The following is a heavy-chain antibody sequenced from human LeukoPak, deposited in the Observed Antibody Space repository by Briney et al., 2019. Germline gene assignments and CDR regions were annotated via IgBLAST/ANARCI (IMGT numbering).Heavy chain of an antibody. CDR2: IYYSGSTSGST. CDR3: ARGAAPGDY. V-gene: IGHV4-59*01. CDR1: GGSITTYY. Sequence: SKTLSLTCTVSGGSITTYYWSWIRQPPGKGLEWIGCIYYSGSTSGSTNYNPSLKSRVTMSADTSRSQLSLTLTSVTAADTAVYFCARGAAPGDYWGRGTLVTVSS. J-gene: IGHJ4*02. D-gene: IGHD6-13*01.